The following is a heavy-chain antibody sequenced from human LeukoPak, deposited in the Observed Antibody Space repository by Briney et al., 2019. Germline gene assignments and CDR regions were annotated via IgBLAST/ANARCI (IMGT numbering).Heavy chain of an antibody. J-gene: IGHJ4*02. CDR1: GFTFSRYE. Sequence: GGSLRLSCAASGFTFSRYEMNWVRQAPGKGLEWVSHISSSGSTIYYADSVKGRFTISRDNAKNSLYLQMNSLRAEDTAVYYCARGPRQWLALYYFDYWGQGTLVTVSS. V-gene: IGHV3-48*03. CDR3: ARGPRQWLALYYFDY. CDR2: ISSSGSTI. D-gene: IGHD6-19*01.